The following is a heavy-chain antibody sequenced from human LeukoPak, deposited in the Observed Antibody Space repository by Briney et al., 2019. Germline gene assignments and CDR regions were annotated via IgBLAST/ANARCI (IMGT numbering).Heavy chain of an antibody. CDR3: AKDNYDYGGYDWGDY. CDR1: GFTFSSYG. D-gene: IGHD4-17*01. J-gene: IGHJ4*02. V-gene: IGHV3-30*02. CDR2: IRYDGSNK. Sequence: PGGSLRLSCAASGFTFSSYGMHWVRQPPGKGLEWVAFIRYDGSNKYYADSVKGRFTISRDNSRDTLHLQMNSLRAEDTAVYYCAKDNYDYGGYDWGDYWGQGTLVTVSS.